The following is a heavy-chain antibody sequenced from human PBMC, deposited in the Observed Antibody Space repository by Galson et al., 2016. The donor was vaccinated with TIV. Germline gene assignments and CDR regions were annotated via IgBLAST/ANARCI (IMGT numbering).Heavy chain of an antibody. V-gene: IGHV1-24*01. CDR3: ARKAGYYYYAMDV. Sequence: SVKVSCKVSGYSLSKLSMYWVRQAPGKGLEWMGGFDRENGERIYIQKLKGRVTMTEDSSTDTAYMELRRLTFEDTAVYSCARKAGYYYYAMDVWGQGTTVTVSS. CDR2: FDRENGER. J-gene: IGHJ6*02. CDR1: GYSLSKLS.